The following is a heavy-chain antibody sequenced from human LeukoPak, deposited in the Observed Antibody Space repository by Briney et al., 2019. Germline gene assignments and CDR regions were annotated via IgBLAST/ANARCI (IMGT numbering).Heavy chain of an antibody. CDR2: ISAYNGNT. CDR3: AREGQYDYVWGSYRYYFDY. V-gene: IGHV1-18*01. Sequence: GGSVKVSCKASGYTFTSYGISWVRQAPGQGLEWMGWISAYNGNTNYAQKLQGRVTMTTDTSTSTAYMELRSLRSDDTAVYYCAREGQYDYVWGSYRYYFDYWGQGTLVTVSS. D-gene: IGHD3-16*02. CDR1: GYTFTSYG. J-gene: IGHJ4*02.